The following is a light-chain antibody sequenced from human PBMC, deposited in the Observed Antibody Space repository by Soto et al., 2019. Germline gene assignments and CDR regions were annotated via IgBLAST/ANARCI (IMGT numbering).Light chain of an antibody. CDR2: EVS. CDR1: SSDVGGYKY. V-gene: IGLV2-14*01. CDR3: NSYTSTNTLV. Sequence: QSVLTQPASVSGSPGQSITISCTGTSSDVGGYKYVSWYQQHPGKAPKLLIYEVSNRPSGVSDRFSGSKSGNTASLTISGLQAEDEAHYYCNSYTSTNTLVFGTGTKLTVL. J-gene: IGLJ1*01.